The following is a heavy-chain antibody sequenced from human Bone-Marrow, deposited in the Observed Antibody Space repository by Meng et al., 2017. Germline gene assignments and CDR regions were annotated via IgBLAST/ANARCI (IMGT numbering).Heavy chain of an antibody. V-gene: IGHV3-30*07. CDR2: ISYDGSNK. CDR3: ARHSGTRQRGWFDP. CDR1: GFTFSRYA. D-gene: IGHD1-26*01. Sequence: VPLVGTEGGVSKPCRSLPLSCAASGFTFSRYAMHWVRQATGKGREWVAVISYDGSNKYYADSVKGRFTISRDNSKNTLYLQMNSLRAEDTAVYYCARHSGTRQRGWFDPWGQGTLVTVSS. J-gene: IGHJ5*02.